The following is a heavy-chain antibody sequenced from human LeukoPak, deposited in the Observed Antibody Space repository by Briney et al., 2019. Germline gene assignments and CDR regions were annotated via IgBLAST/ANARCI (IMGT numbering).Heavy chain of an antibody. V-gene: IGHV3-66*02. CDR1: GFTVSSNY. Sequence: GGSLRLSCAASGFTVSSNYMNWVRQAPGKGLEWVSVIYSGGSTYYADSVKGRFIISRDKSKNTLYLQMYSLRAEDTAVYYCARDDLDYPLDYWGQGTLVTFSS. CDR3: ARDDLDYPLDY. D-gene: IGHD4-11*01. J-gene: IGHJ4*02. CDR2: IYSGGST.